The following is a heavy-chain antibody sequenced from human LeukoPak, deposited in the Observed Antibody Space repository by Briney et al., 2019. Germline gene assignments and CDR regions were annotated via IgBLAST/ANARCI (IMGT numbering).Heavy chain of an antibody. Sequence: GSLRLSCAASGFTFSSYWMHWVRQAPGMGLVWVSHINTDGRSISYADSVKGRFTVSRDNAKNTLYLQMNSLRADDTAVYYCARDLAAAQYYFDYWGQGTLVTVSS. CDR3: ARDLAAAQYYFDY. V-gene: IGHV3-74*01. CDR2: INTDGRSI. J-gene: IGHJ4*02. CDR1: GFTFSSYW. D-gene: IGHD6-13*01.